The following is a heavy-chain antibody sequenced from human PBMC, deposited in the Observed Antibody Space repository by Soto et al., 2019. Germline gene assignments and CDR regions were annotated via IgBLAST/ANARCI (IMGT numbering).Heavy chain of an antibody. CDR3: ARSQGGSTSLDIYYYYYSGMDV. CDR1: GGTFSRYA. CDR2: IIPIFGTA. J-gene: IGHJ6*02. V-gene: IGHV1-69*01. Sequence: QVQLVQSGAAVKKPGSSVKVSCKAPGGTFSRYALSWVRQAPGQGREWMGGIIPIFGTANYAQKFQGRVTITADESTSTGYMELSSLRSEDTAVYYCARSQGGSTSLDIYYYYYSGMDVWGQGTTVTVSS. D-gene: IGHD2-2*01.